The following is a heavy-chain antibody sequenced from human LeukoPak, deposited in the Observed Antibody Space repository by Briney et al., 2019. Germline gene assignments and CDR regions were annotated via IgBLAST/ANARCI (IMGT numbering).Heavy chain of an antibody. V-gene: IGHV3-48*03. Sequence: GGSLRLSCAASGFTFRSYEMNWVRQAPGKGLEWVSYISSSASTIYYADSVKGRFTISRDNSKNTLYLQMNSLRAEDTAVYYCAKRHDSSGYYYVGEDYFDYWGQGTLVTVSS. CDR2: ISSSASTI. CDR3: AKRHDSSGYYYVGEDYFDY. D-gene: IGHD3-22*01. J-gene: IGHJ4*02. CDR1: GFTFRSYE.